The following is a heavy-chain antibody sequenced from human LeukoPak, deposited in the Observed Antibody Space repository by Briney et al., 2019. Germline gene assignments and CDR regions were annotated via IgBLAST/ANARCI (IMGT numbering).Heavy chain of an antibody. CDR1: GGSISSYY. CDR3: ARDRFKGYSSSFAVRAGWFDP. D-gene: IGHD6-6*01. Sequence: SETLSLTCTVSGGSISSYYWSWIRQPPGKGLEWIGYIYYSGSTNYNPSLKSRVTISVDTSKNQFSLKLSSVTAADTAVYYCARDRFKGYSSSFAVRAGWFDPWGQGTLVTVSS. CDR2: IYYSGST. J-gene: IGHJ5*02. V-gene: IGHV4-59*01.